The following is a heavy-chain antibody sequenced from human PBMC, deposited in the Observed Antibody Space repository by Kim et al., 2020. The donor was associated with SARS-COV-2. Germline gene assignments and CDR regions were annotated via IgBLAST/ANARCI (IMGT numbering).Heavy chain of an antibody. Sequence: GGSLRLSCVASGFTFSSRAMSWVRQPPGKGHEWIASVNNGGNAYYANSVKGRFTVNRDNTMDTLHLQMSSLTAEDTALYYCAKDHPSNGWPTFDSWGEGT. J-gene: IGHJ4*02. D-gene: IGHD6-19*01. V-gene: IGHV3-23*01. CDR3: AKDHPSNGWPTFDS. CDR1: GFTFSSRA. CDR2: VNNGGNA.